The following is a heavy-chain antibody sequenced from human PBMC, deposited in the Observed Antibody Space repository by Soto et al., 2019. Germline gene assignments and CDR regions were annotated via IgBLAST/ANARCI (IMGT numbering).Heavy chain of an antibody. D-gene: IGHD3-10*01. J-gene: IGHJ5*02. V-gene: IGHV2-5*02. Sequence: QITLKESGPTLVIPTQTLTLTCTFSGFSLSTSGVGVGWIRQPPGKALEWLALIYWDDDKRYSPSLNSRLTITKDTSKDQVVLTMTNMDPVDTATYYCAYRGGVVRGKSNWFDPWGQGTLVTVSS. CDR1: GFSLSTSGVG. CDR2: IYWDDDK. CDR3: AYRGGVVRGKSNWFDP.